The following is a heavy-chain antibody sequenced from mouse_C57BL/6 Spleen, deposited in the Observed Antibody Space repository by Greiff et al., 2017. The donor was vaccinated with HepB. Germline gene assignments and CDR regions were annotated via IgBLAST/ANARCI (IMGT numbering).Heavy chain of an antibody. CDR2: IRNKANGYTT. V-gene: IGHV7-3*01. D-gene: IGHD1-1*01. CDR3: ARSLLRNAMDY. Sequence: EVKLMESGGGLVQPGGSLSLSCAASGFTFTDYYMSWVRQPPGKALEWLGFIRNKANGYTTEYSASVKGRFTISRDNSQSILYLQMNALRAEDSATYYCARSLLRNAMDYWGQGTSVTVSS. J-gene: IGHJ4*01. CDR1: GFTFTDYY.